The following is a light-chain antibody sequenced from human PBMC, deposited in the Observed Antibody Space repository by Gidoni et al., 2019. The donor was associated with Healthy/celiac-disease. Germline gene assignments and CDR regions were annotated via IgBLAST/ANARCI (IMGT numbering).Light chain of an antibody. J-gene: IGKJ1*01. CDR3: QQYYSTPPT. CDR1: QSVLYSSNNKNY. V-gene: IGKV4-1*01. CDR2: RAS. Sequence: DIVMTQSPDSLAVSLGERATINCKSSQSVLYSSNNKNYLAWYQQKPGQPPKLLIYRASTRESGVPDRFSGSGSGTDFTLTISSLQAEDVAVYYCQQYYSTPPTFAQGTKVEIK.